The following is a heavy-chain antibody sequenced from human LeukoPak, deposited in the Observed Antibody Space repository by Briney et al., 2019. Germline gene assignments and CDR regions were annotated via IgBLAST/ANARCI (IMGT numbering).Heavy chain of an antibody. J-gene: IGHJ3*02. Sequence: SETLSLTCTVSGGSISSSNYYWGWIRQPPGKGLEWIGSIYYSGSIYYNPSLKSRVTISVDTSKNQFSLKLSSVTAADTAVYYCARSPSYCSSTSCPSGAFDIWGQGTMVTVSS. D-gene: IGHD2-2*01. CDR2: IYYSGSI. CDR1: GGSISSSNYY. V-gene: IGHV4-39*01. CDR3: ARSPSYCSSTSCPSGAFDI.